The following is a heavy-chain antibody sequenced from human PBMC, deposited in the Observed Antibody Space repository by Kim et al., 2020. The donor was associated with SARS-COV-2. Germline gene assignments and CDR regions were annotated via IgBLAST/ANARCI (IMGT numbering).Heavy chain of an antibody. CDR2: ISSSSDTI. CDR3: TTDKEAESAYDVLTSHYGTSYYRYGMDV. V-gene: IGHV3-48*02. CDR1: GLTFSLSN. J-gene: IGHJ6*02. Sequence: GGSLRLSCAASGLTFSLSNMNWVRQTPGKGLEWLAYISSSSDTIYYADSVKGRFTVSRDNAKKSLSLHMNSLRDEDTAVYYCTTDKEAESAYDVLTSHYGTSYYRYGMDVWGQGTTVTVSS. D-gene: IGHD3-9*01.